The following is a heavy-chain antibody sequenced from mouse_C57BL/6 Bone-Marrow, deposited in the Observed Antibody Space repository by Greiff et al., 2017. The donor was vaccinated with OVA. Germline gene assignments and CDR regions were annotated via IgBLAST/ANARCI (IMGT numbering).Heavy chain of an antibody. CDR2: ISSGGDYI. V-gene: IGHV5-9-1*02. CDR3: TRGGGAAYAY. Sequence: EVKLVESGEGLVKPGGSLKLSCAASGFTFSSYAMSWVRQTPEKRLEWVAYISSGGDYIYYADTVKGRFTISRDNARNTLYLQMSSLKSEDTAMYYCTRGGGAAYAYWGQGTLVTVSA. CDR1: GFTFSSYA. D-gene: IGHD6-1*01. J-gene: IGHJ3*01.